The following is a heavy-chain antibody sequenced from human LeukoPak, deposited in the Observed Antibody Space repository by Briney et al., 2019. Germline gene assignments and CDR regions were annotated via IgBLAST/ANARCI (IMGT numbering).Heavy chain of an antibody. Sequence: VASVKVSCKAPGGSFGRYAISWVRQAPGQGLEWMGGIVPILGTANYAQKFQGRVTVIADESTSTAYMELSSLRFEDTAVYYCARERWEPPYYYFGLDVWGQGTTVTVSS. D-gene: IGHD1-26*01. CDR3: ARERWEPPYYYFGLDV. V-gene: IGHV1-69*13. CDR2: IVPILGTA. J-gene: IGHJ6*02. CDR1: GGSFGRYA.